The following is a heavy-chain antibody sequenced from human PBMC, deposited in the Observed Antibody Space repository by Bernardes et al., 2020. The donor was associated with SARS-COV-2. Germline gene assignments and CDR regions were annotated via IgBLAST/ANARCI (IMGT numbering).Heavy chain of an antibody. Sequence: SETLSLTCTVSGGSIRSSDYYWVWIRQPPGRGPEWIGTIYYSGTTYYSPSFQSRLTISVDTSKNQFSLKLSSVTAADTAVYYCARQELHPLGYFNGLHVWRQGTTVTVSS. D-gene: IGHD1-26*01. J-gene: IGHJ6*02. CDR2: IYYSGTT. CDR1: GGSIRSSDYY. CDR3: ARQELHPLGYFNGLHV. V-gene: IGHV4-39*01.